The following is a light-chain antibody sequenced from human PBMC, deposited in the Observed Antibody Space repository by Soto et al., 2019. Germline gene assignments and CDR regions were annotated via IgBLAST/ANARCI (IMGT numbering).Light chain of an antibody. CDR1: QDISNY. V-gene: IGKV1-27*01. CDR3: QKYNSALT. J-gene: IGKJ5*01. CDR2: SAS. Sequence: VPMTQSPSPLSASVGDRITITCRASQDISNYLAWYQQKPGKVPKLLIYSASTLQSGVPSRFSGSGSGTDFTLTISSLQPEDVATYFCQKYNSALTFGQGTRLEI.